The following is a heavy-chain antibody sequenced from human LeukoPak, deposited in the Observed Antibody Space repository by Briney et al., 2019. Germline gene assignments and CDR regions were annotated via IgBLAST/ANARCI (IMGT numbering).Heavy chain of an antibody. Sequence: GGSLRLSCAASGFTFSSYWMSWVRQAPGKGLEWVANIKQDGSEKYYVDSVKGRFTISRDNAKNSLYLQMNSLRAEDTAVYYCAKGTFTYYYDSSADAFDIWGQGTMVTVSS. D-gene: IGHD3-22*01. J-gene: IGHJ3*02. CDR2: IKQDGSEK. CDR3: AKGTFTYYYDSSADAFDI. CDR1: GFTFSSYW. V-gene: IGHV3-7*03.